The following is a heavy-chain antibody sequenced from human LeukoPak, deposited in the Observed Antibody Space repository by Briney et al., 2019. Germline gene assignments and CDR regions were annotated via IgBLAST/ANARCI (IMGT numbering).Heavy chain of an antibody. D-gene: IGHD2-2*02. CDR1: GFTFSSYS. Sequence: GGSLRLSCAASGFTFSSYSMNWVRQALGKGLEWVSSISSSSSYIYYADSVKGRFTISRDSAKNSLYLQMNSLRAEDTAVYYCARDAGYCSSTSCYRVFDYWGQGTLVTVSS. CDR2: ISSSSSYI. V-gene: IGHV3-21*01. CDR3: ARDAGYCSSTSCYRVFDY. J-gene: IGHJ4*02.